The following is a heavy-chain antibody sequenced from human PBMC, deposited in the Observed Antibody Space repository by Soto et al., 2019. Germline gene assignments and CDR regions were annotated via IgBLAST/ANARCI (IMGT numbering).Heavy chain of an antibody. D-gene: IGHD1-1*01. CDR1: GGSISSSSYY. J-gene: IGHJ6*02. V-gene: IGHV4-39*01. Sequence: SETLSLTCTVSGGSISSSSYYWGWIRQPPGKGLEWIGSIYYSGSTYYNPSLKSRVTISVDTSKNQFSLKLSSVTAADTAVYYCARERPSYYYYGMDVWGQGTTVTVSS. CDR3: ARERPSYYYYGMDV. CDR2: IYYSGST.